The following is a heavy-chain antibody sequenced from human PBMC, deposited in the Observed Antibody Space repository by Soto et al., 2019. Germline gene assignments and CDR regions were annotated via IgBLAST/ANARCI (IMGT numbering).Heavy chain of an antibody. CDR2: IYTSGST. V-gene: IGHV4-4*07. J-gene: IGHJ6*02. CDR1: GDSINSYY. CDR3: ARELMPYYDFWSGSNPAGMDV. D-gene: IGHD3-3*01. Sequence: SETLSLTCTVSGDSINSYYWSWIRQPAGKGLEWIGRIYTSGSTNYNPSLKSRVTMSVDTSKNQFSLKLNSVTAADTAVYYCARELMPYYDFWSGSNPAGMDVWGQGTTVTVSS.